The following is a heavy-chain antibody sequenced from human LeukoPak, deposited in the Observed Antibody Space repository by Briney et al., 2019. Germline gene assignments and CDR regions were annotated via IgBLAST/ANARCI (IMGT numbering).Heavy chain of an antibody. CDR3: ARGWELRDDYFDF. CDR1: GFIFSNYA. CDR2: ISYVATNK. Sequence: GGSLRLSCAASGFIFSNYAMHWVRQAPGKGLEWVAVISYVATNKYYEDSVKGRFTISRDNSKNTLFLQMNSMRAEDTAVYYCARGWELRDDYFDFWGQGTLVTVSS. V-gene: IGHV3-30*01. J-gene: IGHJ4*02. D-gene: IGHD1-26*01.